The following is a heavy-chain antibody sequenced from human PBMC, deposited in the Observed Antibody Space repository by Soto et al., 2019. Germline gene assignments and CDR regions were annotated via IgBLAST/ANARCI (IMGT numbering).Heavy chain of an antibody. CDR2: TIPMFGTA. CDR1: GGSLNGFG. D-gene: IGHD2-2*01. Sequence: QVQPEQSGAEVKKPGSSVKVSCQPSGGSLNGFGFTWVRQAPGQGLECMGGTIPMFGTARYAQKFQGRLTITADESTGTTYLELTNLRSDDTAMYYCAGVSGVVPALPSEGFGPWGQGTQVSVSS. CDR3: AGVSGVVPALPSEGFGP. J-gene: IGHJ5*02. V-gene: IGHV1-69*12.